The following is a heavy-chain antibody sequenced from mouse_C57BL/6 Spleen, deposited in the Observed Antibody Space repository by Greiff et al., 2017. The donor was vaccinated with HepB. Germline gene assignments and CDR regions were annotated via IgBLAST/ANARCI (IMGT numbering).Heavy chain of an antibody. CDR1: GYTFTTYP. V-gene: IGHV1-47*01. Sequence: QVQLQQSGAELVKPGASVKMSCKASGYTFTTYPIEWMKQNHGKSLEWIGNFHPYNDDTKYNEKFKGKATLTVEKSSSTVYLELSRVTSDDSAVYYCARRNYYGSSPAWFAYWGQGTLVTVSA. J-gene: IGHJ3*01. CDR3: ARRNYYGSSPAWFAY. D-gene: IGHD1-1*01. CDR2: FHPYNDDT.